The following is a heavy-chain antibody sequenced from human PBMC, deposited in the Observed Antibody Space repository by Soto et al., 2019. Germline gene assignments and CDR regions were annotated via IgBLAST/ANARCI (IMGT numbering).Heavy chain of an antibody. CDR2: IDPTDSEA. J-gene: IGHJ3*01. D-gene: IGHD3-3*01. CDR1: GYRFTSHC. Sequence: PGESLKISCEASGYRFTSHCIMWVRQMPGKGLEWVGKIDPTDSEARYSPSFQGHVRFSVDTSNNTAFLQWNGLKASDFAIYYCATSTLFGVVDTFNVCGQGTMATVSS. V-gene: IGHV5-10-1*01. CDR3: ATSTLFGVVDTFNV.